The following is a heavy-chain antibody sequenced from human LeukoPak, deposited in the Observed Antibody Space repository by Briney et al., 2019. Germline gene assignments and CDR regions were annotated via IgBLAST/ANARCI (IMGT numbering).Heavy chain of an antibody. CDR2: INSDGSST. Sequence: GGSLRLSCAASGFTFSSYWMHWVRQAPGKGLVWVSRINSDGSSTSYADSVKGRFTISRDNAKNTLYLQMNSLRAEDTAVYYCARVYGSGSPYYYYYYYMDVWGKGTTVTISS. J-gene: IGHJ6*03. CDR1: GFTFSSYW. D-gene: IGHD3-10*01. V-gene: IGHV3-74*01. CDR3: ARVYGSGSPYYYYYYYMDV.